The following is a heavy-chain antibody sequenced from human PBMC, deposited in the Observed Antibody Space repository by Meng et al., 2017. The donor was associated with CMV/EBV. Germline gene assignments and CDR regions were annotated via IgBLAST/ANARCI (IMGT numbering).Heavy chain of an antibody. D-gene: IGHD6-13*01. CDR2: ISYDGSNK. V-gene: IGHV3-30-3*01. CDR1: GFTFSSYA. CDR3: ARVGGIAAADSFDY. Sequence: QVWVVGSGVGVVQPGRSLRLSCAASGFTFSSYAMHWVRQAPGKGLEWVAVISYDGSNKYYADSVKGRFTISRDNSKNTLYLQMNSLRAEDTAVYYCARVGGIAAADSFDYWGQGTLVTVSS. J-gene: IGHJ4*02.